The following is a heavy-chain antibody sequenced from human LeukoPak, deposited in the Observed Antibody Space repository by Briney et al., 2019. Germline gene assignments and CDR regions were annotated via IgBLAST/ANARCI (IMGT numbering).Heavy chain of an antibody. CDR3: ARGMGSSRSSIDY. Sequence: GGSLRLSCAASRFTFSSYSMNWVRQAPGKGLEWVSSITSSSSYIYYADSVKGRFTISRDNAKNSLYLQMNSLRAEDTAVYYCARGMGSSRSSIDYWGQGTLVTVSS. CDR2: ITSSSSYI. CDR1: RFTFSSYS. J-gene: IGHJ4*02. V-gene: IGHV3-21*01. D-gene: IGHD1-26*01.